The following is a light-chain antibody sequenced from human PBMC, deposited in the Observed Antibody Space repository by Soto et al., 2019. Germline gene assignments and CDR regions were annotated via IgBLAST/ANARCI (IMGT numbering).Light chain of an antibody. CDR3: LHDYNYPYT. Sequence: AIQMTQFPSSLSVSVGDRVTITCRASQGIRNDLGWYQQKSGRAPKLLIFGASTLQSGVPSRFSGSGSGTDFTLTISSLQPEDFATYYCLHDYNYPYTFGQGTKVEIK. CDR1: QGIRND. J-gene: IGKJ2*01. V-gene: IGKV1-6*01. CDR2: GAS.